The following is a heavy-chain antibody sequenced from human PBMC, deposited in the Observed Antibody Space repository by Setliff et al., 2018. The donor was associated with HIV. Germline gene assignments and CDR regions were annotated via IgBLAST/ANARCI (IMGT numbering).Heavy chain of an antibody. CDR3: ARPTGWEQWLVHDAFDI. D-gene: IGHD6-19*01. Sequence: SETLSLTCAVYGGSLSGYYWTWIRQPPGKGLEWIGEINHSGSTTYNPSLKSRVTISIDTSKNQFSLKRSSVTAADTAVDYCARPTGWEQWLVHDAFDIWGQGTMVTVSS. J-gene: IGHJ3*02. CDR1: GGSLSGYY. V-gene: IGHV4-34*01. CDR2: INHSGST.